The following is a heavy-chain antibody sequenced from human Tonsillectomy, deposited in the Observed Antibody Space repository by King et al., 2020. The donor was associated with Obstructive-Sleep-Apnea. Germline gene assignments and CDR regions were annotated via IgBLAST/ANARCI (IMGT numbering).Heavy chain of an antibody. V-gene: IGHV1-18*01. CDR3: ARDRLIGTWFDP. Sequence: VQLVQSGAEVKKPGASVKFSCKAAGYTFSSYGFSWLRQAPVQGLEGMAWVNAYNGKPNYAKKIQGRVTMTTDTPTRTAYMERRSLSSDDTAVYYCARDRLIGTWFDPWGQGTLVTVSS. D-gene: IGHD1-1*01. J-gene: IGHJ5*02. CDR2: VNAYNGKP. CDR1: GYTFSSYG.